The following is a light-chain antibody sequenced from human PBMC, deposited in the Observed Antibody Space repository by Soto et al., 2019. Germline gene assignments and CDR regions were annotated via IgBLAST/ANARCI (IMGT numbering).Light chain of an antibody. CDR1: QSVSNW. J-gene: IGKJ1*01. CDR3: QQYNSYSVT. V-gene: IGKV1-5*03. CDR2: RAS. Sequence: DIQMTQSPSTLSASVGDRVTITCRASQSVSNWLAWYQQKPGKAPNLLIYRASNLESGVPSRFSGSGSGTEFTLTTSSLQPDHLATYYCQQYNSYSVTFGQGTMVEIK.